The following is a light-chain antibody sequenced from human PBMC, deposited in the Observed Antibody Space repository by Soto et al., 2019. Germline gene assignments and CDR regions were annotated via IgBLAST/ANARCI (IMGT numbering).Light chain of an antibody. V-gene: IGKV3-15*01. Sequence: EIVMTQSPATLSVSPGERATLSCRASQSIMFSLAWYQQKPGQAPRLLISGASTRATGIPARFSGSGSGKEFTLTISSLQSEDFAVYYCQQFGSSPPWTFGQGTKVEIK. CDR3: QQFGSSPPWT. CDR1: QSIMFS. CDR2: GAS. J-gene: IGKJ1*01.